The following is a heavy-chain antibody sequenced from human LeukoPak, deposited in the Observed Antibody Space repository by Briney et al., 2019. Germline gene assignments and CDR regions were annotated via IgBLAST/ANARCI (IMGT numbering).Heavy chain of an antibody. CDR1: GYTFTSYY. Sequence: GASVKVSCKASGYTFTSYYMHWVRQAPGQGLEWMGIINPSGGSTSYAQKFQGRVTMTRDTSTSTVYMELSSLRSEDTAVYYCARDSDKYCTNGVCYQFDYWGQGTLVTVSS. V-gene: IGHV1-46*01. CDR3: ARDSDKYCTNGVCYQFDY. J-gene: IGHJ4*02. D-gene: IGHD2-8*01. CDR2: INPSGGST.